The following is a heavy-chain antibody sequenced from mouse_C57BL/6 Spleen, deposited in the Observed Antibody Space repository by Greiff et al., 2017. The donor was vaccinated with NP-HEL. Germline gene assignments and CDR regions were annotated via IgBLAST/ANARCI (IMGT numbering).Heavy chain of an antibody. CDR3: ARRDYGSSWGY. J-gene: IGHJ2*01. CDR2: IYPGDGDT. CDR1: GYAFSSYW. Sequence: VQLQQSGAELVKPGASVKISCKASGYAFSSYWMNWVKQRPGKGLEWIGQIYPGDGDTNYNGKFKGKATLTADKSSSTAYMQLSSLTSEDSAVYCCARRDYGSSWGYWGQGTTLTVSS. V-gene: IGHV1-80*01. D-gene: IGHD1-1*01.